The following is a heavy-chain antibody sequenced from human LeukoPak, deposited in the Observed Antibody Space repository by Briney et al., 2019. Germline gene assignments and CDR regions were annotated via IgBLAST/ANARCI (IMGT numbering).Heavy chain of an antibody. Sequence: GGSLRLSCAASGFTFSSYSMNWVRQAPGKGLEWVSYISTSSSTIYNADSVKGRFTISRDNSKNTLYLQMNSLRAEDTAFFYCAKSDCGAIGCKRLHYWGQGTLVTVSS. D-gene: IGHD4/OR15-4a*01. V-gene: IGHV3-48*01. CDR3: AKSDCGAIGCKRLHY. CDR1: GFTFSSYS. J-gene: IGHJ4*02. CDR2: ISTSSSTI.